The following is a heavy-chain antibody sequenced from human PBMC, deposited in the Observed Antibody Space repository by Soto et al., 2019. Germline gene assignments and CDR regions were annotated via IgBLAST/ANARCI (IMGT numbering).Heavy chain of an antibody. D-gene: IGHD3-9*01. J-gene: IGHJ4*02. CDR1: GGTFDMYT. CDR3: GIGPYTLTGNYFEF. Sequence: QVQVVQSGAEVKKPGSSLKVSCKVSGGTFDMYTMSWVRQAPGQGLEWMGGLIPSFGISKYAQNFQGRVTITADGSTSTTYMDLSSLRSEDTGVYYCGIGPYTLTGNYFEFWGQGNLVTVSS. CDR2: LIPSFGIS. V-gene: IGHV1-69*01.